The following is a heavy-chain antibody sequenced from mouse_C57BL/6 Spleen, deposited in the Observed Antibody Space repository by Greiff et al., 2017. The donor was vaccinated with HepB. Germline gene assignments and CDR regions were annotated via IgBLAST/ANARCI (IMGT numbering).Heavy chain of an antibody. Sequence: QVQLKESGPELVKPGASVKISCKASGYSFTSYYIHWVKQRPGQGLEWIGWIYPGSGNTKYNEKFKGKATLTADTSSSTAYMQLSSLTSEDSAVYYCARGGYYFMDYWGQGTSVTVSS. CDR1: GYSFTSYY. CDR2: IYPGSGNT. J-gene: IGHJ4*01. V-gene: IGHV1-66*01. CDR3: ARGGYYFMDY. D-gene: IGHD2-3*01.